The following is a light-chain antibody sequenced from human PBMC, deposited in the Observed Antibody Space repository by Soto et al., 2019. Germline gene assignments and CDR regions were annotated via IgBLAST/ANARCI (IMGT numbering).Light chain of an antibody. V-gene: IGKV1-39*01. CDR1: QSISGY. CDR3: QQSYSTPYT. Sequence: DIRLTQSPSSLSASVGDRVTIPCRASQSISGYLNWYQHKPGKAPNLLIYAASSLQSGVPSRFSGSGSGTDFTLTIINLQPEDFATYYCQQSYSTPYTFGQGTKVEIK. CDR2: AAS. J-gene: IGKJ2*01.